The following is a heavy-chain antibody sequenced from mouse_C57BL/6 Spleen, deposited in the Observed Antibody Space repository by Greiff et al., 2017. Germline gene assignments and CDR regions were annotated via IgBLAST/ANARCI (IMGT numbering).Heavy chain of an antibody. V-gene: IGHV1-62-2*01. CDR1: GYTFTEYT. CDR3: ARDKDYYGCSLYAMDY. J-gene: IGHJ4*01. Sequence: QVQLLQSGAELVKPGASVKLSCKASGYTFTEYTIHWVKQRSGKGLEWFGWFYSGSGSIKYNEKFKDKATLTVDKATSTIYMELSRWTSDDSAIYFCARDKDYYGCSLYAMDYWGQGTSVTVSS. CDR2: FYSGSGSI. D-gene: IGHD2-2*01.